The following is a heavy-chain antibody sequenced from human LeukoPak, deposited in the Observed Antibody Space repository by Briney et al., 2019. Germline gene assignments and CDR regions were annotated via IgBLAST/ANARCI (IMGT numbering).Heavy chain of an antibody. J-gene: IGHJ4*02. D-gene: IGHD5-24*01. CDR2: IYYDGKT. CDR1: GGFISYSSYY. V-gene: IGHV4-39*07. CDR3: TRAGWLQTGYFDN. Sequence: SETLSLTCTVSGGFISYSSYYWGWIRQPPGKGLEWIGSIYYDGKTYYNPSFKSRVSISVDTSKNQFSLKLSSVTAADTAVYFCTRAGWLQTGYFDNWGQGTLVTVSS.